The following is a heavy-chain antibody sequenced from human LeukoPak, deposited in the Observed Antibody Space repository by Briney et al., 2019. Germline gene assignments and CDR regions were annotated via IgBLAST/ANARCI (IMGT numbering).Heavy chain of an antibody. D-gene: IGHD3-3*01. CDR3: ATEVVWSVDY. Sequence: PGGSLRLSCAASGFTFSSYSMNWVRQAPGTGLEWVSYISSSSSTIYYADSVKGRFTISRDNAKNSLYLQMNSLRAEDTAVYYCATEVVWSVDYWGQGTLVTVSS. J-gene: IGHJ4*02. V-gene: IGHV3-48*01. CDR2: ISSSSSTI. CDR1: GFTFSSYS.